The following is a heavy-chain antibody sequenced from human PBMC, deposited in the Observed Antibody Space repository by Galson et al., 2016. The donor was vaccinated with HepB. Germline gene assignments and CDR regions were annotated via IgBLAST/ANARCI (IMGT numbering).Heavy chain of an antibody. CDR1: GFTFSSYW. CDR2: IKQDGSEQ. V-gene: IGHV3-7*03. D-gene: IGHD3-10*01. Sequence: SLRLSCAASGFTFSSYWMKWVRQAPGKGLEWVANIKQDGSEQYYVGSVKGRFTISRDNAENSLYLQMNSLRAEDTAVYYCARDLDRWFGPGGAYWGQGTLVTVSS. J-gene: IGHJ4*02. CDR3: ARDLDRWFGPGGAY.